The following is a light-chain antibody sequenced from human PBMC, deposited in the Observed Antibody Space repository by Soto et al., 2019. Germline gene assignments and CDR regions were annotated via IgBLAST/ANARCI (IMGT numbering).Light chain of an antibody. CDR2: WAS. Sequence: DIGMTQSPDSLAVSLGERATINCKSSQSVLYSSNNKNYLAWYQQKPGQPPKXLIYWASTRESGVPERFRGSGSGTDFTLTITSLQAEDVEVYYCQQYYSYKWTFGQGTKVDIK. CDR1: QSVLYSSNNKNY. CDR3: QQYYSYKWT. J-gene: IGKJ1*01. V-gene: IGKV4-1*01.